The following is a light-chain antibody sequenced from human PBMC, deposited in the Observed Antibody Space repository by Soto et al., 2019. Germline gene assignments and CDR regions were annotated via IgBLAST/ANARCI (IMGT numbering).Light chain of an antibody. J-gene: IGKJ4*01. CDR3: QQASSFPRT. CDR1: QPISSW. V-gene: IGKV1-12*01. CDR2: SAS. Sequence: IQVTQSPSFVSASVGDRVTITCRASQPISSWLAWYQQKPGQPPNLLIYSASTLRSGVPSRFSGSESGTLFTLTITNLQPEDFATYYCQQASSFPRTFGGGTKVDIK.